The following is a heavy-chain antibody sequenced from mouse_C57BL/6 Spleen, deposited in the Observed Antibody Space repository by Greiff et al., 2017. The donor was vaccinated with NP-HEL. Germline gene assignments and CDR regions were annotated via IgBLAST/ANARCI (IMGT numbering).Heavy chain of an antibody. J-gene: IGHJ1*03. Sequence: EVQLQESGPGLVKPSQSLSLTCSVTGYSITSGYYWNWIRQFPGNKLEWMGYISYDGSNNYNPSLKNRISITRDTSKNQFFLKLNSVTTEDTATYYCAIYSNYDWYFDVWGTGTTVTVSS. CDR2: ISYDGSN. D-gene: IGHD2-5*01. V-gene: IGHV3-6*01. CDR1: GYSITSGYY. CDR3: AIYSNYDWYFDV.